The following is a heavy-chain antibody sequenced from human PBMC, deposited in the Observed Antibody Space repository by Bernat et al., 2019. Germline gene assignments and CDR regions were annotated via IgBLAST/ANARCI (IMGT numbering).Heavy chain of an antibody. CDR2: IRSKADNYAT. CDR3: HCNITHLNERFDP. Sequence: EVQLVESGGGLVQPGGSLKLSCAASGFTLSGSSIHWVRQASGKGLEWVGRIRSKADNYATSYGASVKGRFTISRDDSKNTAYLQMNSLKTADTAVYYCHCNITHLNERFDPWGQGTLVTVSS. J-gene: IGHJ5*02. D-gene: IGHD2/OR15-2a*01. V-gene: IGHV3-73*01. CDR1: GFTLSGSS.